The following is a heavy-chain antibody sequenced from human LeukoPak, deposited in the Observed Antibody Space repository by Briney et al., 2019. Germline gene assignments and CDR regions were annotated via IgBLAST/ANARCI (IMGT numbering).Heavy chain of an antibody. CDR2: INPNSGGT. Sequence: ASVKVSCKASGYTFTGYYMHWVRQAPGQGLEWMGWINPNSGGTNYAQKFQGRVTMTRGTSISTAYMELSRLRSDDTAVYYCARASSSYYYFDYWGQGTLVTVSS. D-gene: IGHD6-13*01. CDR3: ARASSSYYYFDY. J-gene: IGHJ4*02. V-gene: IGHV1-2*02. CDR1: GYTFTGYY.